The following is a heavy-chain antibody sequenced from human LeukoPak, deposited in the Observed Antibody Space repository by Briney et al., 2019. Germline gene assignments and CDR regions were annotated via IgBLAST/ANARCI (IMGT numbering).Heavy chain of an antibody. J-gene: IGHJ4*02. CDR2: ISNDITTT. Sequence: PGGSLRLSCVVSGFPFTNNPMNWVRRAPGKGLEWVSYISNDITTTYYAESVKGRFTISRDNAKNSLYLQMNSLRVEDTAVYYCARDGGNSYEIDYWGQGILVTVSS. CDR1: GFPFTNNP. CDR3: ARDGGNSYEIDY. D-gene: IGHD5-18*01. V-gene: IGHV3-48*01.